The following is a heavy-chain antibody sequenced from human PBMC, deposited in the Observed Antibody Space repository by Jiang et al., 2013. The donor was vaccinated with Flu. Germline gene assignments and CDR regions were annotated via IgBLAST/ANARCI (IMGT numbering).Heavy chain of an antibody. D-gene: IGHD3-22*01. CDR1: GFTFSSYE. J-gene: IGHJ4*02. CDR3: ARSAGASSGHDY. V-gene: IGHV3-48*03. Sequence: ASGFTFSSYEMNWVRQAPGKGLEWVSYIDNSGGTIYYADSVKGRFTMSRDNAKNSLFLQMNSLRGEDTAVYYCARSAGASSGHDYWGQGTLVTVSS. CDR2: IDNSGGTI.